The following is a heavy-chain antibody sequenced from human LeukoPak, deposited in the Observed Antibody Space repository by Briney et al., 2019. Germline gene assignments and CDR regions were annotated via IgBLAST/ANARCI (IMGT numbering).Heavy chain of an antibody. J-gene: IGHJ6*02. CDR1: GFTLSDYY. Sequence: GGSLRLSCAASGFTLSDYYMSWIRQAPGKGLEWVSYISSSGSYTIYADSVKGRFTISRDNAKNSLYLQMNSLRAEDTAVYYCARALSSGWYLLDVWGQGTTVTVSS. CDR2: ISSSGSYT. D-gene: IGHD6-19*01. CDR3: ARALSSGWYLLDV. V-gene: IGHV3-11*05.